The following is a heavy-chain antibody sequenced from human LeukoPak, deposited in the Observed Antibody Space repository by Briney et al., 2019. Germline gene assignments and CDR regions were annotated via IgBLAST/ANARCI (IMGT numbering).Heavy chain of an antibody. V-gene: IGHV3-21*01. CDR1: ALTFSSYS. CDR2: ISTTGSYI. D-gene: IGHD5-18*01. J-gene: IGHJ5*02. Sequence: GGSLRLSCAASALTFSSYSMNWVRQAPGKGLEWVSSISTTGSYIYYADSVKGRFTISRDNAKNSLYLQMNSLRAEDTAVYYCATTGIQNWFDPWGQGTLVTVSS. CDR3: ATTGIQNWFDP.